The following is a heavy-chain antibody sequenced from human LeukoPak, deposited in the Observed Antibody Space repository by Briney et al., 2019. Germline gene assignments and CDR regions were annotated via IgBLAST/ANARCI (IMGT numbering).Heavy chain of an antibody. CDR2: IRFDGSNK. CDR1: RFTFSSYG. Sequence: GGSLRLSCAASRFTFSSYGMHWVRQAPGKGLEWVAFIRFDGSNKYYADSVKGRFTISRDNSKNTLYLQMNSLRPEDTAVYYCATAFIAVAGANVQHWGQGTLVTVSS. J-gene: IGHJ1*01. CDR3: ATAFIAVAGANVQH. V-gene: IGHV3-30*02. D-gene: IGHD6-19*01.